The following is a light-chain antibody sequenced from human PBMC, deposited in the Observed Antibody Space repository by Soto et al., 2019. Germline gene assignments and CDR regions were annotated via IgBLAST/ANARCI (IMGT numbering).Light chain of an antibody. CDR1: SSNIGAGYD. Sequence: QSVLTQPPSVSGAPGQRVTISCTGSSSNIGAGYDVHWYQQLPGTAPKLLIYGNSNRPSGVPDRFSGSKSGTSASLAITGLQAEDEADYCCQSYDISLSVVLFGGGTKLTVL. CDR3: QSYDISLSVVL. J-gene: IGLJ2*01. V-gene: IGLV1-40*01. CDR2: GNS.